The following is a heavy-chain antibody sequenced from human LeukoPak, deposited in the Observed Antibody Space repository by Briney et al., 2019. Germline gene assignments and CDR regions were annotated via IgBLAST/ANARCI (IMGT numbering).Heavy chain of an antibody. Sequence: SETLTLTCTVSGGSIRGYYWSWIRQPPGKGLEWIAHMYYSGSSKYNPYLKSRATISRDTSKNQFSLKLTSVTAADTAVYYCARLYLPATRFDYWGQGTLVTVSS. CDR2: MYYSGSS. V-gene: IGHV4-59*08. CDR1: GGSIRGYY. J-gene: IGHJ4*02. D-gene: IGHD5-24*01. CDR3: ARLYLPATRFDY.